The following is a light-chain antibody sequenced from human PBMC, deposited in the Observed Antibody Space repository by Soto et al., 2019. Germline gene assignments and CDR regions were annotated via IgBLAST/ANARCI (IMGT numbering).Light chain of an antibody. V-gene: IGKV3-20*01. CDR2: AAS. CDR3: QQSGSSPPT. J-gene: IGKJ1*01. CDR1: QSVSSKF. Sequence: EIVLTQSPGTLSLSPGERAALSCRASQSVSSKFVAWYQQKPGQAPRLLIYAASNRATGIPDRFSGSGSGTDFTLTISRLEPEDFAVYYCQQSGSSPPTFGQGTKVEIK.